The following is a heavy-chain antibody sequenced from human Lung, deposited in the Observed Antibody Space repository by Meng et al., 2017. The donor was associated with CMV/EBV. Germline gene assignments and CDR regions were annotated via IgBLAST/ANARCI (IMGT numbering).Heavy chain of an antibody. Sequence: GGSLRLSCAASGFTFSSYAMHWVRQAPGKGLEWVTVISYNGGNKYYADSVKGRFTVSRDNSKNTLYLQMNSLRTEDTAVYYCARGGALSEPGAFRGSCDYWGQGTLVTVSS. CDR2: ISYNGGNK. D-gene: IGHD1-14*01. V-gene: IGHV3-30-3*01. CDR3: ARGGALSEPGAFRGSCDY. J-gene: IGHJ4*02. CDR1: GFTFSSYA.